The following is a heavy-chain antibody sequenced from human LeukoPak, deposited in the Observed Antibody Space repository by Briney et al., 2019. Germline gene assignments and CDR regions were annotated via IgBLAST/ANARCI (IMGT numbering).Heavy chain of an antibody. CDR2: MNPKSGGT. CDR1: GYTFIGYY. V-gene: IGHV1-2*02. D-gene: IGHD6-19*01. Sequence: ASVKVSCKTSGYTFIGYYMHWVRQAPGQGLEWMGWMNPKSGGTNCAQKFQGRVTMTRDTSISTAYMELSRLRYEDTAVYYCAKGGYSSGWYRDAFDIWGQGTMVTVSS. J-gene: IGHJ3*02. CDR3: AKGGYSSGWYRDAFDI.